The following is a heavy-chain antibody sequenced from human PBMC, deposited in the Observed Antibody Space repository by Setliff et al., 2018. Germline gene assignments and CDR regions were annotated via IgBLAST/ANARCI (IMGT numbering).Heavy chain of an antibody. CDR2: MNPNSDNT. V-gene: IGHV1-8*02. CDR1: GFTFTNYD. D-gene: IGHD3-10*01. Sequence: ASVKVSCKASGFTFTNYDINWVRQATGQGLEWMGWMNPNSDNTGYAQKFQGRVTMTRNTSISTAYMELSSLRSEDTAVYFCVRGKKLITMVRGVILGGRYYYYYMDVWGKGPRSPSP. J-gene: IGHJ6*03. CDR3: VRGKKLITMVRGVILGGRYYYYYMDV.